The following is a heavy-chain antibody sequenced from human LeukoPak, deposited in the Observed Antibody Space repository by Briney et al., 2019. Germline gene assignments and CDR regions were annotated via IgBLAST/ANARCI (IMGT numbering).Heavy chain of an antibody. D-gene: IGHD2-15*01. V-gene: IGHV3-30-3*01. CDR3: ARDRPPGGSCLDY. CDR1: GFTFSSYW. Sequence: GGSLRLSCAASGFTFSSYWMSWVRQAPGKGLEWVAVISYDANNKYYANSVKGRFTISRDNSKNTFYLQMNSLGTEDTAVYYCARDRPPGGSCLDYWGQGTLVTVSS. CDR2: ISYDANNK. J-gene: IGHJ4*02.